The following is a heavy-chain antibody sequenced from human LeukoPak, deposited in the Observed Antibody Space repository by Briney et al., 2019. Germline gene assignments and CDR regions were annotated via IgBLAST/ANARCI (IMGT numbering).Heavy chain of an antibody. J-gene: IGHJ4*02. D-gene: IGHD3-10*01. V-gene: IGHV3-53*05. Sequence: GGSLRLSCAVSGFSVSSNYMTWVRQAPGKGLEWVSVIYSGGSTYYADSVKGRFTISRDNSKNTLFLQMNSLRAEDTAVYYCARDQEYYGSGSYWVFDYWGQGTLVTVSS. CDR3: ARDQEYYGSGSYWVFDY. CDR2: IYSGGST. CDR1: GFSVSSNY.